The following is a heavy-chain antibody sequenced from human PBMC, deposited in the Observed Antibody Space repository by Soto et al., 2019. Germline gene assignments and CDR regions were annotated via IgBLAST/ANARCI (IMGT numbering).Heavy chain of an antibody. D-gene: IGHD5-18*01. J-gene: IGHJ4*02. CDR1: GGSISRYH. CDR3: ARDLEYSYGFDF. V-gene: IGHV4-4*07. Sequence: QVQLQESGPGLVKPSETLSLTCSVSGGSISRYHWSWIRQPAGKGQEWIGRIYTSGLTNYSPSLKSRVTMSVDTSRNQFSLRLTSVTAADTAVYYCARDLEYSYGFDFWGQGALVTVSS. CDR2: IYTSGLT.